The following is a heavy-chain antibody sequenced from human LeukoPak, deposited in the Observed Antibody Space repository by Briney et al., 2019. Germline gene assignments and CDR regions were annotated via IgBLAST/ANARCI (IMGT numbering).Heavy chain of an antibody. CDR1: GGTFSSYA. J-gene: IGHJ4*02. D-gene: IGHD2-2*03. V-gene: IGHV1-69*13. Sequence: SVKVSCKASGGTFSSYAISWVRQAPGQGLEWMGGIIPIFGTANYAQKFQGRVTITADESTSTAYMELSSLRSEDTAVYYCATHRGYCSSTSCQNELELDYWGQGTLVTVSS. CDR3: ATHRGYCSSTSCQNELELDY. CDR2: IIPIFGTA.